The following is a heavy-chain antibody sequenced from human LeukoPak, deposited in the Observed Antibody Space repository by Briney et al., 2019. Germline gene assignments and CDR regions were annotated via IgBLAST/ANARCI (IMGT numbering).Heavy chain of an antibody. CDR1: GGSISSYY. CDR3: ARDLGVYGDLALQ. V-gene: IGHV4-59*01. CDR2: IYYSGST. J-gene: IGHJ4*02. D-gene: IGHD2-21*02. Sequence: SETLSLTCTVSGGSISSYYWSWIRQPPGKGLEWIGYIYYSGSTNYNPSLKSRVTISVDTSKNQFSLKLSSVTAADTAVYYCARDLGVYGDLALQWGQGTLVTVSS.